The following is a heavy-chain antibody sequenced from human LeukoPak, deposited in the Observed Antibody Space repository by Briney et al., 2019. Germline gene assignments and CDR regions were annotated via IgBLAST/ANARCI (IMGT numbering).Heavy chain of an antibody. CDR2: INHSGST. CDR1: GGSFSGYY. Sequence: SETLSLTCAVYGGSFSGYYWSWIRQPPGEGLEWIGEINHSGSTNYNPSLKSRVTISVDTSKNQFSLKLSSVTAADTAVYYCARGYCSGGSCFYYYYYYMDVWGKGTTVTVSS. D-gene: IGHD2-15*01. CDR3: ARGYCSGGSCFYYYYYYMDV. J-gene: IGHJ6*03. V-gene: IGHV4-34*01.